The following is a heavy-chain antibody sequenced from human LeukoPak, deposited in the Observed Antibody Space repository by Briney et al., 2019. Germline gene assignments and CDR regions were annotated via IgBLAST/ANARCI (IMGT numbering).Heavy chain of an antibody. CDR2: ISSSTSTI. V-gene: IGHV3-48*01. CDR3: ASQPEGGGYRYDCHPGYFDF. CDR1: GFTFTSYN. J-gene: IGHJ4*02. D-gene: IGHD5-18*01. Sequence: PGGSLRLSCAASGFTFTSYNMNWVRQAPGKGLEWVSYISSSTSTIYYADSVKGRFTVSRDNAKNSLSLQMNSLRAEDTAVYYCASQPEGGGYRYDCHPGYFDFWGQGTLVTVSS.